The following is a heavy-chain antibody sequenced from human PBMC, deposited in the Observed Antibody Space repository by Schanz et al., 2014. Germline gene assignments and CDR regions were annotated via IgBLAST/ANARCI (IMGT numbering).Heavy chain of an antibody. D-gene: IGHD3-10*01. V-gene: IGHV3-23*01. CDR1: GFTFNSYA. J-gene: IGHJ4*02. CDR2: ISHSGGSK. CDR3: ARVPYGSGSYWDY. Sequence: DVQLLESGGGLVQPGGSLRLSCAASGFTFNSYAMTWVRQAPGKGLEWVSSISHSGGSKYYADSVKGRFTISRDNSENTLYLQMNSLRAGDTAVYYCARVPYGSGSYWDYWGQGTLVTVSS.